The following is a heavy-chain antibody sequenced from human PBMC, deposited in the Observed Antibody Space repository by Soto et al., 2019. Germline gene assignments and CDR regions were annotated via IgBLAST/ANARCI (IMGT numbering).Heavy chain of an antibody. CDR3: AKSRGPGGIAAVGSSFDY. CDR1: GFTFDDYA. J-gene: IGHJ4*02. V-gene: IGHV3-9*01. CDR2: ISWNSGSI. Sequence: EVQLVESGGGLVQPGRSLRLSCAASGFTFDDYALHWVRQAPGTGLEWVSGISWNSGSIGYAYSVKGRFTISRDNAKNSLLQEMQSLSAEDTAFSYCAKSRGPGGIAAVGSSFDYWGKVTLVAVSA. D-gene: IGHD6-13*01.